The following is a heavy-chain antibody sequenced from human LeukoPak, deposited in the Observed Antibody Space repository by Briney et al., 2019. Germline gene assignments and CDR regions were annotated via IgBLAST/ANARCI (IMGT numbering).Heavy chain of an antibody. CDR1: GGSISSYY. Sequence: LETLFLTCTVSGGSISSYYWCWIRQPPGKGLEWIGYIYYSGSTNYNPSLKSRVTISVDTSKNQFSLKLSSVTAADTAVYYCARLSPNLPGIAVAGTLYYYYGMDVWGQGTTVTVSS. J-gene: IGHJ6*02. CDR2: IYYSGST. D-gene: IGHD6-19*01. V-gene: IGHV4-59*08. CDR3: ARLSPNLPGIAVAGTLYYYYGMDV.